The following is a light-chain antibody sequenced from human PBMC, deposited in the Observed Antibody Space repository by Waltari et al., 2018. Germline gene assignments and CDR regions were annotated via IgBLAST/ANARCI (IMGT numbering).Light chain of an antibody. CDR2: YDR. J-gene: IGLJ1*01. CDR1: NIGTYS. Sequence: SYVVTQLPSVSVAPGETATITCGGDNIGTYSVHWYQQKAGQAPVLVIFYDRDRPSGIPDRFSGSNSGNTATLTISRVEAGDEARYYCHVWHPHVDPGVFGTGTEVTVL. CDR3: HVWHPHVDPGV. V-gene: IGLV3-21*04.